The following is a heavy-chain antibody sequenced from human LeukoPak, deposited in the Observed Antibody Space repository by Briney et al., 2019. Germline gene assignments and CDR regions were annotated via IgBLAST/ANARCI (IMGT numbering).Heavy chain of an antibody. CDR3: AKDNAYCSGGSCYSDFDY. Sequence: PGGSLRLSCAASGFTFSSYGMHWVRQAPGKGLEWVAFIRDDGSNKYYADSVKGRFTISRYNSKNTLYLQMNSLRAKDTAVYYCAKDNAYCSGGSCYSDFDYWGQGTPVTVSS. CDR1: GFTFSSYG. J-gene: IGHJ4*02. V-gene: IGHV3-30*02. CDR2: IRDDGSNK. D-gene: IGHD2-15*01.